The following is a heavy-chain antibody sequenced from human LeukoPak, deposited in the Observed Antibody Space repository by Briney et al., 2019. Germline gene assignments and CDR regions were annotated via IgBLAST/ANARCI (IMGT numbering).Heavy chain of an antibody. D-gene: IGHD3-3*01. V-gene: IGHV3-11*04. J-gene: IGHJ4*02. CDR2: ISSSGSTI. Sequence: GSLRLSCAASGFTFSDYYMSWIRQAPGKGLEWVSYISSSGSTIHQADSVKGRFTITRDNAKNSLYLQMNSLRAEDTAVYYCAGIRFLEWLPPIVWGQGTLVTVSS. CDR1: GFTFSDYY. CDR3: AGIRFLEWLPPIV.